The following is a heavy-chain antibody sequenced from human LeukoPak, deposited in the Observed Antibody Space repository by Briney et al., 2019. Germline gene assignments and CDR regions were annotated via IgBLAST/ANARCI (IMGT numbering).Heavy chain of an antibody. CDR3: ARAGRKDSSGSYYWFDP. D-gene: IGHD3-22*01. V-gene: IGHV4-39*07. Sequence: ASETLSLTCTVSGGSISRSSYYWGWIRQPPGKGLEWIGSIYYSGSTYYNPSLKSRVTISVDTSKNQFSLKLSSVTAADTAVYYCARAGRKDSSGSYYWFDPWGQGTLVTVSS. J-gene: IGHJ5*02. CDR2: IYYSGST. CDR1: GGSISRSSYY.